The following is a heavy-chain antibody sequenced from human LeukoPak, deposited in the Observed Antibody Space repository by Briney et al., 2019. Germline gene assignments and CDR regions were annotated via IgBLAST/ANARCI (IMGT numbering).Heavy chain of an antibody. CDR1: GGSISSYY. V-gene: IGHV4-4*07. CDR3: TRDTSTIWFDY. CDR2: IYTTGST. Sequence: SETPSLTCTVSGGSISSYYWSWIRQPAGKGLEWIGRIYTTGSTNYNPSLKSRVTMSVDTSKNQFSLKLSSVTAADTAVYYCTRDTSTIWFDYWGQGTLVTVSS. D-gene: IGHD2-2*01. J-gene: IGHJ4*02.